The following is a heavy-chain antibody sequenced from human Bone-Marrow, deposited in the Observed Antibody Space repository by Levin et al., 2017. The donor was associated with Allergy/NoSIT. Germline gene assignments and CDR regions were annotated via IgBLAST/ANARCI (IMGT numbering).Heavy chain of an antibody. CDR2: MYPNSDNA. CDR1: GYTFTSFD. D-gene: IGHD5-12*01. V-gene: IGHV1-8*01. Sequence: GGSLRLSCKTSGYTFTSFDINWVRQATGQGLEWMGWMYPNSDNAGYAQKFQGIVTMTRNTSISTAYMELSSLRSEDTAIYYCARGELGSGYLFDYWGQGTLVTVSS. CDR3: ARGELGSGYLFDY. J-gene: IGHJ4*02.